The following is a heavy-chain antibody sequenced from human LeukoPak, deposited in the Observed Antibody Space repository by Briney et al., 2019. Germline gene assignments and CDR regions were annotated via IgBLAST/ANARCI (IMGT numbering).Heavy chain of an antibody. D-gene: IGHD6-19*01. CDR3: ARAASYSSGWGL. CDR1: GGSISTYY. J-gene: IGHJ4*02. CDR2: IYYSGNT. V-gene: IGHV4-59*01. Sequence: SETLSLTCTASGGSISTYYWSWIRQPPGKGLEWIAYIYYSGNTNYNPALQSRFTISLDTSKNQFSQKLSSVPAAVTAVHYCARAASYSSGWGLWGQGTLVTVSS.